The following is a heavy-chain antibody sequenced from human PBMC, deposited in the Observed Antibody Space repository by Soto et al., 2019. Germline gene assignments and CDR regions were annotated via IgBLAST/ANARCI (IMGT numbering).Heavy chain of an antibody. CDR3: AKLHLGF. J-gene: IGHJ4*02. Sequence: GGSPILSCAASGFTFSSYGMHWVRQAPGKGLEWVAVISYDGSNKYYADSVKGRFTISRDNSKNTLYLQMNSLRAEDTAVYYCAKLHLGFWGQGTLVTVSS. V-gene: IGHV3-30*18. D-gene: IGHD3-16*01. CDR2: ISYDGSNK. CDR1: GFTFSSYG.